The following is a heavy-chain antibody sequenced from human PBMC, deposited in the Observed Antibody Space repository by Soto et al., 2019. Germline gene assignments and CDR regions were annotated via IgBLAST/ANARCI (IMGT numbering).Heavy chain of an antibody. CDR1: GFTFSSYA. CDR3: AKPYIEMLTGYSPCDS. J-gene: IGHJ4*02. D-gene: IGHD3-9*01. V-gene: IGHV3-23*01. CDR2: ISGSCRTT. Sequence: EVQLLESGGALVHPGGSLRLSCAASGFTFSSYAMSWVRQAPGRGLEWVSAISGSCRTTYYADSVKGRFTISRDNSKNTLSLQVNSLRAEDSALYCCAKPYIEMLTGYSPCDSWGQGTLVTVAS.